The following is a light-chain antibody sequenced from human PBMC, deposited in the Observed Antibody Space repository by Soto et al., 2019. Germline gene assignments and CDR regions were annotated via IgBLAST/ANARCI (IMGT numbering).Light chain of an antibody. V-gene: IGKV1-5*01. CDR1: QSISSW. J-gene: IGKJ1*01. CDR2: HAS. Sequence: DIQMTQSPSTLSASVADRVTITCPASQSISSWLAWYQQKPGKAPKILIYHASSLETGVPSRFSASGSGTEFTLTISSLQPDDFATYYCQQYNSYSGTFGQGTKVDIK. CDR3: QQYNSYSGT.